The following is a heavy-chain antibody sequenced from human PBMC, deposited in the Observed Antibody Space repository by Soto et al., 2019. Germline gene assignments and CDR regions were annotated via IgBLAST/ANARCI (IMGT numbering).Heavy chain of an antibody. Sequence: GGSLRLSCAASGFTFSTYAMSWVRQAPGKGLECVADISGTGDRTYYSDSVKGRFTISRDNSKNTLYLQVNSLRAEDTAVYYCAKAGYCSGGSCYSQVAGVCYDFWGQGTLVTVSS. D-gene: IGHD2-15*01. V-gene: IGHV3-23*01. CDR2: ISGTGDRT. CDR3: AKAGYCSGGSCYSQVAGVCYDF. J-gene: IGHJ4*02. CDR1: GFTFSTYA.